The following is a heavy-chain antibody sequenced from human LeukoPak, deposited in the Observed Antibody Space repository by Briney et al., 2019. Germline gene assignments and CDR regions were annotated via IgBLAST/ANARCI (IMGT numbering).Heavy chain of an antibody. CDR1: GFTVSNNY. CDR3: AREPTYTSSWYTSCDY. Sequence: GGSLRLSCAASGFTVSNNYMTWVRQAPGKGLEWVSVIYSGGDTHYADSVKGRFTISRDNSKNTLYLQMNSLRAEDTAVYYCAREPTYTSSWYTSCDYWGQGTLVTVSS. D-gene: IGHD6-13*01. J-gene: IGHJ4*02. CDR2: IYSGGDT. V-gene: IGHV3-53*01.